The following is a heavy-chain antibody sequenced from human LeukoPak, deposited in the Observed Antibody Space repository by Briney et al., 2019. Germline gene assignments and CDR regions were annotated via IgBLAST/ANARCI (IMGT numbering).Heavy chain of an antibody. J-gene: IGHJ4*02. Sequence: GGSLRLSCAASGFNISNYWMTWVRQAPGKGLQWVANIKEDGGQKYYVDSVKGRFTISRDNPKNSLYLHLSRLRAEDTAVYFCARVSTHCDLDSFDFWGQGTLLTVSS. CDR2: IKEDGGQK. V-gene: IGHV3-7*04. CDR1: GFNISNYW. CDR3: ARVSTHCDLDSFDF. D-gene: IGHD2-15*01.